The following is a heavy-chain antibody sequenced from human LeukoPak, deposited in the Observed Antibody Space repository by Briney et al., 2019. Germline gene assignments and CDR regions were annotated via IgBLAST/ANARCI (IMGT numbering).Heavy chain of an antibody. Sequence: SSETLSLTCAVYGGSFSGYYWSWIRQPPGKRLEWIGEINHSGSTNDNPSLKSRVTISVDTSKNQFSLKLSSVTAADTAVYYCARRVRQLGKYYYYYYYMDVWGKGTTVTVSS. J-gene: IGHJ6*03. V-gene: IGHV4-34*01. CDR3: ARRVRQLGKYYYYYYYMDV. CDR1: GGSFSGYY. D-gene: IGHD6-6*01. CDR2: INHSGST.